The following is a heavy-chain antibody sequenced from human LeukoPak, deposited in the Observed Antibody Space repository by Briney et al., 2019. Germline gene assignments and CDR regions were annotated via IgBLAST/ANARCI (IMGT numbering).Heavy chain of an antibody. D-gene: IGHD3-10*01. CDR1: GFTFSSYA. CDR3: AKHVLLWFGELLGNLDY. J-gene: IGHJ4*02. CDR2: ISGSGGST. V-gene: IGHV3-23*01. Sequence: GGSLRLSCAASGFTFSSYAMSWVRQAPGKGLEWVSAISGSGGSTYYADSVKGRFTISRDNSKNTLYLQMNSLRAEDTAVYYCAKHVLLWFGELLGNLDYWGQGTLVTVSS.